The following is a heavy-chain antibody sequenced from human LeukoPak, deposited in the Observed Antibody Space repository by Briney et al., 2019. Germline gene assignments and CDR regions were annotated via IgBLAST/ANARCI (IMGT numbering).Heavy chain of an antibody. D-gene: IGHD2-15*01. Sequence: GGSLRLSCAASGFTFSSYGMHWVRQAPGKGLEWVAFIRYDGSNKYYADSVKGRFTISRDNSKNTLYLQMNSLRAEDTAVYYCAKRDCSGGSCYGGNLFDPWGQGTLVSVSS. CDR1: GFTFSSYG. J-gene: IGHJ5*02. V-gene: IGHV3-30*02. CDR2: IRYDGSNK. CDR3: AKRDCSGGSCYGGNLFDP.